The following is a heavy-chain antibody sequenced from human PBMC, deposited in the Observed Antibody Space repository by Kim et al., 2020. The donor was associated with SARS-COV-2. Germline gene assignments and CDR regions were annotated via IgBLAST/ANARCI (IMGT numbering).Heavy chain of an antibody. J-gene: IGHJ6*02. D-gene: IGHD3-16*02. V-gene: IGHV1-18*01. CDR3: ARVVTLSGMDV. CDR2: T. Sequence: TNYAQKLQGRVTMTTDTSTSTAYRGLRSLRSDDTAVYYCARVVTLSGMDVWGQGTTVTVSS.